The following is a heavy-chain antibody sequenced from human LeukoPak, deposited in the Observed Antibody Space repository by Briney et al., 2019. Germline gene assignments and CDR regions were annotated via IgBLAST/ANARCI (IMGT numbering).Heavy chain of an antibody. Sequence: PGGSLRLSCAASGFTFSSYAMSWVRQAPGKGLEWVSAISGSGTSTYYADSVKGRFTVSRDNSKNTLYLQMNSLRPEDTAVYYCAKDQCTRTSCDGYPGYWGQGSLVTVSS. CDR1: GFTFSSYA. J-gene: IGHJ4*02. D-gene: IGHD2-2*01. CDR2: ISGSGTST. V-gene: IGHV3-23*01. CDR3: AKDQCTRTSCDGYPGY.